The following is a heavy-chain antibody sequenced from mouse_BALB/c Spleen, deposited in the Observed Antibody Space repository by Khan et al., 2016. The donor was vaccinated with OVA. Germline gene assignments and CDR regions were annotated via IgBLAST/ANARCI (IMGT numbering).Heavy chain of an antibody. CDR1: GYAFSNYW. D-gene: IGHD2-14*01. Sequence: QVQLKQSGAELVRPGSSVKISCKASGYAFSNYWMNWVKQRPGQGLEWIGQIYPGDGDTSFNGKFRGKATLTADKSSSTAYMQRSSLTSEDSAVYFCARSGYDYFAYWGQGTLVTVSA. J-gene: IGHJ3*01. CDR2: IYPGDGDT. V-gene: IGHV1-80*01. CDR3: ARSGYDYFAY.